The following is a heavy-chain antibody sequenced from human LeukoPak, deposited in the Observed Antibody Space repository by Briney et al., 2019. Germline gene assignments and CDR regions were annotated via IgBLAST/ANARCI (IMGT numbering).Heavy chain of an antibody. CDR3: AKDNHIVVVPAAILSPYYYYGMDV. D-gene: IGHD2-2*02. Sequence: GGSLRLSCAASGFTFSSYGMHWVRQAPGKGLEWVAFIRYDGSNKYYADSVKGRFTISRDNSKNTLYLQMNSLRAEDTAVYYCAKDNHIVVVPAAILSPYYYYGMDVWGQGTTVTVSS. CDR2: IRYDGSNK. V-gene: IGHV3-30*02. CDR1: GFTFSSYG. J-gene: IGHJ6*02.